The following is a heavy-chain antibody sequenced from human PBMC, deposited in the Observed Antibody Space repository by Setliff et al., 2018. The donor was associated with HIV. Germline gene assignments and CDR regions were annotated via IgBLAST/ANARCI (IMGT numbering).Heavy chain of an antibody. CDR1: GYTFTNYA. CDR3: ARDLSYTANWEFDF. D-gene: IGHD3-16*01. V-gene: IGHV1-3*01. J-gene: IGHJ4*02. CDR2: INAGNGDT. Sequence: ASVKVSSKASGYTFTNYAMHWVRQAPGQRLEWMGWINAGNGDTKYSQKFQGRVTFTWDTSASTAYLDLNSLKSEDSALYYCARDLSYTANWEFDFWGQGTLVTV.